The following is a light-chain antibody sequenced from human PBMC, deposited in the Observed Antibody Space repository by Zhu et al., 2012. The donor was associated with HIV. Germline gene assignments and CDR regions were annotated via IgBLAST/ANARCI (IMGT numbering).Light chain of an antibody. V-gene: IGKV1-9*01. CDR2: AAS. J-gene: IGKJ4*01. Sequence: DIQLTQSPSFLSASVGDRVTITCRASQAISSFLAWYQQKPGKAPKLLIYAASTLQSGVPSRFSGSGSGTQFTLAISNLQPEDFATYYCQQLNSYPQTFGGGTKVEIK. CDR3: QQLNSYPQT. CDR1: QAISSF.